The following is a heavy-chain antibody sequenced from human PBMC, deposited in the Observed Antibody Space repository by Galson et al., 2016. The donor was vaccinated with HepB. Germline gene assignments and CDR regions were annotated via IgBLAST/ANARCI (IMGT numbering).Heavy chain of an antibody. CDR3: AMETGPLHHWYFDL. CDR1: GFTFSAYS. V-gene: IGHV3-64*02. D-gene: IGHD3-9*01. CDR2: ISGGGGTT. Sequence: SLRLSCAGSGFTFSAYSIHWVRQAPGKGLEYVAVISGGGGTTFYADSVKGRFVISRDNSKNTVYLQMGSLRVDDMAVYHCAMETGPLHHWYFDLWGRGTLVTVSS. J-gene: IGHJ2*01.